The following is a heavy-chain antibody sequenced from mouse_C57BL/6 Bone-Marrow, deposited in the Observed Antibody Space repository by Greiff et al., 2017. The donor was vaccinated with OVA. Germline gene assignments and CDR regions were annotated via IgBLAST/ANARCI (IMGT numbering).Heavy chain of an antibody. CDR3: VRLHYTALDY. Sequence: EVNVVESGGGLVQPGGSLSLSCAASGFTFTDYYMSWVRQPPGKALEWLGFIRNKANGYTTEYSASVKGRFTISRDNSQSILYLQMNALRAEDSATYYCVRLHYTALDYSGQGTSVTVSS. V-gene: IGHV7-3*01. J-gene: IGHJ4*01. CDR1: GFTFTDYY. CDR2: IRNKANGYTT.